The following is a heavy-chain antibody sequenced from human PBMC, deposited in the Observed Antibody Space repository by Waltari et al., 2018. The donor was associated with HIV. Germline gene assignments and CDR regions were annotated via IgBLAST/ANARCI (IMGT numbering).Heavy chain of an antibody. Sequence: EVQLVESGGGLVKPGGSLRLSCAASGFTFGNAWLTWVRQAPGKGLEWVGHIKSGTDGGTTDYAAPVKGRFTISRDDSKNTLYLQMNSLKHEDTAVYYCTTDPPPYYYDTSGEGYWGQGTLVTVSS. V-gene: IGHV3-15*01. CDR3: TTDPPPYYYDTSGEGY. CDR1: GFTFGNAW. J-gene: IGHJ4*02. D-gene: IGHD3-22*01. CDR2: IKSGTDGGTT.